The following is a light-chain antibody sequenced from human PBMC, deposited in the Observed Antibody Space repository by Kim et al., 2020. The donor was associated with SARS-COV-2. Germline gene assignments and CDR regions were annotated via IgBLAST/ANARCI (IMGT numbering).Light chain of an antibody. J-gene: IGKJ2*01. CDR3: QQLLTYPHS. CDR2: PAS. V-gene: IGKV1-9*01. CDR1: QDIKTY. Sequence: HLAQSPSSLSVPVGDRVIITCRAAQDIKTYLSWYQQKPGKAPKLLIHPASTRLYGVPSRFSGSASGTDFTLTISSLHSEDAATYFCQQLLTYPHSFRQGPQLDI.